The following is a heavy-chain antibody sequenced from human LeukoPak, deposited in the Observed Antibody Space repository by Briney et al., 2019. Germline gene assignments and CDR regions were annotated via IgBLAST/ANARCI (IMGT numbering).Heavy chain of an antibody. J-gene: IGHJ4*02. Sequence: PGGSLRLSCAASGFTFSRYSMNWVRQTPGKGLECISYISSSGSTKYYAESVRGRFTISRDNVKNSLLLEMNSLRPEDTAIYYCARNRDYGDHDYWGQGTLVTVSS. D-gene: IGHD4-17*01. CDR1: GFTFSRYS. CDR3: ARNRDYGDHDY. CDR2: ISSSGSTK. V-gene: IGHV3-48*01.